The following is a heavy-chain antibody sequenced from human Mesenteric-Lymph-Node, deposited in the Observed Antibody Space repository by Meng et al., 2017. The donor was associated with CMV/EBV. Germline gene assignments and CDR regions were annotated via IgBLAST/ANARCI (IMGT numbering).Heavy chain of an antibody. D-gene: IGHD1-1*01. CDR3: AKAGWNQQFDF. J-gene: IGHJ4*02. V-gene: IGHV3-21*01. CDR2: ISSGSADI. CDR1: GFTFASYS. Sequence: GGSLRLSCAASGFTFASYSMHWVRQAPGKGLEWVSSISSGSADIFYADSVRGRFTISRDNTKNSLSLQMNSLGAEDTAVYYCAKAGWNQQFDFWGQGTLVTVSS.